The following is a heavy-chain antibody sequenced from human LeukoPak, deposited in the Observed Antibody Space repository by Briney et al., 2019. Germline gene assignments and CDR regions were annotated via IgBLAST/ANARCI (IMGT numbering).Heavy chain of an antibody. CDR1: GYTYPNYW. D-gene: IGHD2-21*01. CDR3: ARLILWTDRYYNGMDV. J-gene: IGHJ6*02. CDR2: VYPGDSET. Sequence: GESLQISCQGSGYTYPNYWIGWVRQMPGQGLEWMGIVYPGDSETRYSPSFQGQVTISADKSINTVYLQWSSLKASDTAIYYCARLILWTDRYYNGMDVWGQGTPVTVSS. V-gene: IGHV5-51*01.